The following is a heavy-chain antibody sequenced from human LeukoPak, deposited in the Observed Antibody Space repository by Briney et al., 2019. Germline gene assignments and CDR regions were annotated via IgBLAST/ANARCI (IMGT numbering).Heavy chain of an antibody. D-gene: IGHD2-8*02. CDR2: ICYRGDCT. V-gene: IGHV3-23*01. Sequence: GGPLRLSCAASGFIYSDNHMIWPRQSSGEGLEGVSAICYRGDCTFCAHPERGRFTNSRDNSKNTLYLQMNSLRAEDTAVYYCARISGGSFTDYWGQGTLVTVSS. CDR3: ARISGGSFTDY. CDR1: GFIYSDNH. J-gene: IGHJ4*02.